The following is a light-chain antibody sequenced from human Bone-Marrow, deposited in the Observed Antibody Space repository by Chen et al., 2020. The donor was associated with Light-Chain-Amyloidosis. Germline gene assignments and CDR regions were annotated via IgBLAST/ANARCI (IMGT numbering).Light chain of an antibody. CDR1: SSNIGAGYD. CDR2: GNS. J-gene: IGLJ2*01. CDR3: QSYDTSLSGSVV. V-gene: IGLV1-40*01. Sequence: QSVLTQPPSVSGAPGQRVTISCTGSSSNIGAGYDVHWYQQLPGTAPKLLIYGNSNQPSGVPDRFSGSKSGTSASLAITGLQAEDEADYYCQSYDTSLSGSVVFGGGTKLTV.